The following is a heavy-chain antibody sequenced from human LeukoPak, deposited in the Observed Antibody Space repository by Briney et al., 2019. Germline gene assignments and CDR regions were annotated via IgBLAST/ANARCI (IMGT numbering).Heavy chain of an antibody. CDR3: AKVWDDILTGLNDWVFDY. CDR2: ISGSGGST. J-gene: IGHJ4*02. D-gene: IGHD3-9*01. V-gene: IGHV3-23*01. CDR1: GFTFSSYA. Sequence: GGSLRLSCAASGFTFSSYAMSWVRQAPGKGLEWVSAISGSGGSTYYADSVKGRFTISRDNSKNTLYLQMNSLRAEDTAVYYCAKVWDDILTGLNDWVFDYWGQGTLVTVSS.